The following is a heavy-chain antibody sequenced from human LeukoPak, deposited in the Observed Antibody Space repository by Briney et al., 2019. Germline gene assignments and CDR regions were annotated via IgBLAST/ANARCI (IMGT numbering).Heavy chain of an antibody. CDR1: GYTVTGHY. Sequence: GASVKVSCKASGYTVTGHYLHWVRQAPGQGLEWMGWINPNSGVTNYAQKFQGRVTMTRDTSINTAYMELHSLTSDDTAMYYCAKDAYSGFSSSYSMDSWGQGTLVTVSS. CDR2: INPNSGVT. CDR3: AKDAYSGFSSSYSMDS. D-gene: IGHD5-18*01. V-gene: IGHV1-2*02. J-gene: IGHJ4*02.